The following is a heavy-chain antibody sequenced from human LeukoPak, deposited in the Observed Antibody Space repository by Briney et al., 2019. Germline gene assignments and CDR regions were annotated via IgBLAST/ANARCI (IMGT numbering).Heavy chain of an antibody. CDR2: ISGSGGST. J-gene: IGHJ4*02. Sequence: GGSLRLSCTVSGFTVSSNSMSWVRQAPGKGLEWVSAISGSGGSTYSADSVKGRFTISRDNSKNTLYLQMNSLRAEDTAVYYCAKGQRQDYVWGSYRLYYFDYWGQGTLVTVSS. CDR3: AKGQRQDYVWGSYRLYYFDY. D-gene: IGHD3-16*02. V-gene: IGHV3-23*01. CDR1: GFTVSSNS.